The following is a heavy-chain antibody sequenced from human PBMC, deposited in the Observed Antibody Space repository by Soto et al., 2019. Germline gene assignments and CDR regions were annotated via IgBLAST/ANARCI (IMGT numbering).Heavy chain of an antibody. CDR2: ISYDGSNK. D-gene: IGHD6-13*01. V-gene: IGHV3-30*18. J-gene: IGHJ4*02. CDR3: AKDRSSSWAFDY. Sequence: QVQLVESGGGVVQPGRSLRLSCAASGFTFSRYGMHWVRQTPGKGLEWVAVISYDGSNKQYADSVKGRFTISRDKSKNTLYLQMNSLRPEDTAVYYCAKDRSSSWAFDYWGQGTLVTVSS. CDR1: GFTFSRYG.